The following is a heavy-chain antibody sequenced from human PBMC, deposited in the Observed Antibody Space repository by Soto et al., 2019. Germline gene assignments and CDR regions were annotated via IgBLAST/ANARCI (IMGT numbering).Heavy chain of an antibody. V-gene: IGHV1-2*02. D-gene: IGHD6-6*01. J-gene: IGHJ3*02. CDR3: ARGYRIAARPVAFDI. CDR2: INPNSGGT. Sequence: ASVKVSCKASGYTFTGYYMHWVRQAPGQGLEWMGWINPNSGGTNYAQKFQGRVTMTRDTSISTAYMELSRLRSDDTAVYYCARGYRIAARPVAFDIWGQGTMVTVSS. CDR1: GYTFTGYY.